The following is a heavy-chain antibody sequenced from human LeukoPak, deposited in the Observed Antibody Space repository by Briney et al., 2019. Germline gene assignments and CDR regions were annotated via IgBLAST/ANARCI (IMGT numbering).Heavy chain of an antibody. Sequence: ASVKVSCKASGYTFTSYGISWVRQAPGQGLEWMGWINPNSGGTNYAQKFQGRVTMTRDTSISTAYMELSRLRSDDTAVYYCAREDCTNGVCYRFDYWGQGTLVTVSS. CDR2: INPNSGGT. CDR3: AREDCTNGVCYRFDY. CDR1: GYTFTSYG. V-gene: IGHV1-2*02. D-gene: IGHD2-8*01. J-gene: IGHJ4*02.